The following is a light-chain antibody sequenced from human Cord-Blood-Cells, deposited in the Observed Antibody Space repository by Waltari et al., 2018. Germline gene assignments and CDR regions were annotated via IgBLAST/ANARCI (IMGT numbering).Light chain of an antibody. CDR1: QSLLHSNGYNY. Sequence: DIVMTQSPLSLPVTPGEPASISCRSSQSLLHSNGYNYLDWYLQKPGQSTQLLCYLGSNRASGVPDRFSGSGSGTDFTLKISRVEAEDVGVYYCMQALQTPVTFGPGTKVDIK. CDR3: MQALQTPVT. CDR2: LGS. J-gene: IGKJ3*01. V-gene: IGKV2-28*01.